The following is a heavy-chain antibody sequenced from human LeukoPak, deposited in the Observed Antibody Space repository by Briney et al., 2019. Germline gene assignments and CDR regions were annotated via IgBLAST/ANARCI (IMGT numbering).Heavy chain of an antibody. D-gene: IGHD5-12*01. CDR2: IYSGGST. CDR3: ARDRPDVREVWIY. V-gene: IGHV3-66*01. CDR1: GFTVSSNY. J-gene: IGHJ4*02. Sequence: PGGSLRLSCAASGFTVSSNYMSWVRQAPGKGLEWVSVIYSGGSTYYADSVKGRFTISRDNSKNTLYLQMNSLRAEDTAVYYCARDRPDVREVWIYWGQGTLVAVSS.